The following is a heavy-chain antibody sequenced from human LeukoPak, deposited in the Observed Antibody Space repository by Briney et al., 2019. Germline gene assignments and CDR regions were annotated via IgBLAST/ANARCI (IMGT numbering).Heavy chain of an antibody. CDR3: ARDKGYCSGITCYGDTYYFDY. V-gene: IGHV1-2*02. CDR2: INPNSGDT. CDR1: GYTFSRYG. D-gene: IGHD2-15*01. J-gene: IGHJ4*02. Sequence: ASVKVSCKAFGYTFSRYGINWVRQAPGQGLEWMGWINPNSGDTNSAQKFQGRVTMTRDTSTSTAYMELRSLRSDDTAVYFCARDKGYCSGITCYGDTYYFDYWGQGTLVTVSS.